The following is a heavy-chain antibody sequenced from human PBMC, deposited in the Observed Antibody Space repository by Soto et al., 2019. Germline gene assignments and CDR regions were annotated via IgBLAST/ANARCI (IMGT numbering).Heavy chain of an antibody. CDR3: GRVRSGPIVVFY. CDR2: IGPESGAT. V-gene: IGHV1-2*02. Sequence: GASVKVSCKASGYAFTGHYIHWVRQAPEQGPEWMGEIGPESGATRYAQKFQGRVTMTRDMSITTVYMELNNLSPDDTAVYYCGRVRSGPIVVFYCGQGTPVTVSS. CDR1: GYAFTGHY. D-gene: IGHD5-12*01. J-gene: IGHJ4*02.